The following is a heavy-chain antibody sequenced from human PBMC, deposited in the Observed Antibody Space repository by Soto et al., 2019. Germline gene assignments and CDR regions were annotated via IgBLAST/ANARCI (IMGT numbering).Heavy chain of an antibody. CDR2: IYYSGST. CDR1: GGSISSYY. CDR3: ARCGWYDFWFDP. Sequence: PSETLSLTCTVSGGSISSYYWSWIRQPPGKGLEWIGYIYYSGSTNYNPSLKSRVTISVDTSKNQFSLKLSSVTAADTAVYYCARCGWYDFWFDPWGQGTLVTVSS. V-gene: IGHV4-59*01. J-gene: IGHJ5*02. D-gene: IGHD6-19*01.